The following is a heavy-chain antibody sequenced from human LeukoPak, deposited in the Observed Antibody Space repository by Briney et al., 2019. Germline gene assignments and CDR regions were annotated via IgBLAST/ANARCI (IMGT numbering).Heavy chain of an antibody. Sequence: GGSLRLSWAASGFTFDDYAMHWVRQAPGKGLEWVSGISWNSGSIGYADSVKGRFTISRDNAKNSLYLQTNSLRAEDTAVYYCARDRARYWDYWGQGTLVTVSS. CDR2: ISWNSGSI. CDR3: ARDRARYWDY. V-gene: IGHV3-9*01. CDR1: GFTFDDYA. J-gene: IGHJ4*02. D-gene: IGHD2-8*02.